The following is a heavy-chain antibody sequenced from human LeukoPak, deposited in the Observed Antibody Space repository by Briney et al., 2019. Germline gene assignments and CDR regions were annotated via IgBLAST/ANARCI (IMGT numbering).Heavy chain of an antibody. CDR2: ISSGDRT. D-gene: IGHD3-9*01. V-gene: IGHV3-23*01. Sequence: PGGSLRLSCAASGFTFSSYAMNWVRQAPGKGLEWVAGISSGDRTFHAESVKGRFTISRDKSIDTLYLQMNSLRAEDTAVYYCAKDATASPYFHWFDIWGQGTQVIVSS. J-gene: IGHJ3*02. CDR1: GFTFSSYA. CDR3: AKDATASPYFHWFDI.